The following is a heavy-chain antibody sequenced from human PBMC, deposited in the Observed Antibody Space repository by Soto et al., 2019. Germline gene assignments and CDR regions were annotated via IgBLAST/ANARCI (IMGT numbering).Heavy chain of an antibody. CDR3: ARHQSHSSSYVDP. V-gene: IGHV4-39*01. CDR2: IYYSGST. CDR1: GCAIRNRTSY. Sequence: SEPLSPTFTLSGCAIRNRTSYWCWVLQPPGAGLEWIGSIYYSGSTYSNPSLKSRVTISVDTSKNQFSLKLSSVTAADTAVYYCARHQSHSSSYVDPWGQGTLVTVSS. J-gene: IGHJ5*02. D-gene: IGHD6-13*01.